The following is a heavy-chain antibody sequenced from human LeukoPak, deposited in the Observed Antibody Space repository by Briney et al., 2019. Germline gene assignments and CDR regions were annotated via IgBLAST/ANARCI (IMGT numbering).Heavy chain of an antibody. J-gene: IGHJ5*02. CDR1: GYSFTSYW. CDR3: ARVLGSTHRWFDP. CDR2: IYPGDSDT. D-gene: IGHD2-2*01. V-gene: IGHV5-51*01. Sequence: KHGESLKISCKGSGYSFTSYWTGWVRQMPGKGLEWMGIIYPGDSDTRYSPSFQGQVTISADKSISTAYLQWSSLKASDTAMYYCARVLGSTHRWFDPWGQGTLVTVSS.